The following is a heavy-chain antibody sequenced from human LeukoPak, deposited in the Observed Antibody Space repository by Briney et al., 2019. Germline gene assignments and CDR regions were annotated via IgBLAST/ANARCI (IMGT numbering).Heavy chain of an antibody. CDR3: ARSRDRSSSWYELN. D-gene: IGHD6-13*01. CDR2: INPNSGGT. J-gene: IGHJ4*02. V-gene: IGHV1-2*02. CDR1: GYTFTGYY. Sequence: ASVKVSCKASGYTFTGYYMHWVRQAPGQGLEWMGWINPNSGGTNYAQKFQGRVTMTRDTSISTAYMELSRLRSDDTAVYYCARSRDRSSSWYELNWGQGTLVTVSS.